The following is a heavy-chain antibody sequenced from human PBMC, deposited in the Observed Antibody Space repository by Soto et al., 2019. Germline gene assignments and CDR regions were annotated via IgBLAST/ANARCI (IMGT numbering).Heavy chain of an antibody. CDR2: IYYSGST. CDR1: GGSISSGGYY. V-gene: IGHV4-31*03. Sequence: QVQLQESGPGLVKPSQTLSLTCTVSGGSISSGGYYWSWIRQHPGKGLEWIGYIYYSGSTYYNPSLKSRVTISVDTSKNQFSLKLSSVTAADTAVYYCARDSRGVATILHSPFWYFDLWGRGTLVTVSS. CDR3: ARDSRGVATILHSPFWYFDL. J-gene: IGHJ2*01. D-gene: IGHD5-12*01.